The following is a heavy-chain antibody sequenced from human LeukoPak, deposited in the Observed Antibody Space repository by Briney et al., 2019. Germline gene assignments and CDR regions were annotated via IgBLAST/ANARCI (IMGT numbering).Heavy chain of an antibody. Sequence: GGSLRLSCAASGLAFSAYKMHWVRQAPGKGLEWVSYISSFGSTIYYADSVKGRFTISRDNAKNSLYLQMNSLRAEDTAVYYCAFSKDGGNSASDYWGQGTLVTVSS. D-gene: IGHD4-23*01. CDR1: GLAFSAYK. J-gene: IGHJ4*02. V-gene: IGHV3-11*01. CDR3: AFSKDGGNSASDY. CDR2: ISSFGSTI.